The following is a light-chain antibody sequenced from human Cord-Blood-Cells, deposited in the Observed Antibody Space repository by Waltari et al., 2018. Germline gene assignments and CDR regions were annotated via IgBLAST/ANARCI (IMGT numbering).Light chain of an antibody. Sequence: DIQMTQSPSTLSASVGDRVTITCRASQSISSWLAWYQQKPGKAPKLLIYDASSLESGVPSRFSGSGSGTEFTLTISSLQPDDFATYYCQQYNSYSTWTFRQGTKVEIK. V-gene: IGKV1-5*01. CDR2: DAS. CDR3: QQYNSYSTWT. J-gene: IGKJ1*01. CDR1: QSISSW.